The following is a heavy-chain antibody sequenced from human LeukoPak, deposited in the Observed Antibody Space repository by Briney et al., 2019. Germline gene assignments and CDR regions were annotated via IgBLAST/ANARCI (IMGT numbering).Heavy chain of an antibody. CDR2: IYYSGST. V-gene: IGHV4-39*01. CDR3: VRHVCSGGRCYPREVDY. J-gene: IGHJ4*02. D-gene: IGHD2-15*01. CDR1: SGSISSSGYY. Sequence: NPSETLSLTCTVSSGSISSSGYYWGCFRQPPGKGLEWIVSIYYSGSTSYNPSLKSRVTIYVDTSKNQCSLKVSAVSAADTAVYFCVRHVCSGGRCYPREVDYWGQGSLVTVS.